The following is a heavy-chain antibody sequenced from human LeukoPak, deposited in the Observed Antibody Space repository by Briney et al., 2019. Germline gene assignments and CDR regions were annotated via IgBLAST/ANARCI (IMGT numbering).Heavy chain of an antibody. CDR2: IIPIFGTA. CDR1: GGTFSSYA. V-gene: IGHV1-69*06. CDR3: ARDSEHDYGDLYFDY. J-gene: IGHJ4*02. D-gene: IGHD4-17*01. Sequence: GASVKVSCKASGGTFSSYAISWVRQAPGQGLEWMGGIIPIFGTANYAQKFQGRVTITADKSTSTAYMELSSLRSEDTAVYYCARDSEHDYGDLYFDYWGQGTLVTVSS.